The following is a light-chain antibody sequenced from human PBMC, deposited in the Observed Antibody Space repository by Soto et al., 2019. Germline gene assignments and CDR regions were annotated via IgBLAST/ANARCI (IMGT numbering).Light chain of an antibody. CDR3: QQYGGLPIT. CDR2: GAS. Sequence: ALTQHKRTLTLSPGERATLSCRASQSVSGRYLAWYQQKPGQAPRLLIYGASSRATGIPDRFSGCGSGTDFTLTISRFEPGDVVRYCCQQYGGLPITFAHVTRL. J-gene: IGKJ5*01. V-gene: IGKV3-20*01. CDR1: QSVSGRY.